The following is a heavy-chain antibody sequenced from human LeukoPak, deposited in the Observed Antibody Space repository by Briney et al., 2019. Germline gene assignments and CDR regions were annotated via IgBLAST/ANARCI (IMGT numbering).Heavy chain of an antibody. J-gene: IGHJ4*02. CDR3: ARVGGRDGYNSDY. CDR1: GYTFTGYY. Sequence: ASVKVSCKASGYTFTGYYMHWVRQAPGQGLEWMGRINPNSGGTNYAQKFQGRVTMTRDTSISTAYMELGSLRSDDTAVYYCARVGGRDGYNSDYWGQGTLVTVSS. V-gene: IGHV1-2*06. CDR2: INPNSGGT. D-gene: IGHD5-24*01.